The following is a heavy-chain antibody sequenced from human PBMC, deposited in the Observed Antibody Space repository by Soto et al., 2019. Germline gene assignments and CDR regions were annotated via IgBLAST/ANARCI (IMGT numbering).Heavy chain of an antibody. V-gene: IGHV4-39*02. CDR2: IYYSGST. D-gene: IGHD6-13*01. J-gene: IGHJ4*02. CDR3: ARDLIAAPFE. Sequence: QLQLQESGPGLVKPSETLSLTCTVSGGSISSSSYYWGWIRQPPGKGLEWIGSIYYSGSTYYNPSLTSRVTISVDTSKNQFSLKLSSVTAADTAVYYCARDLIAAPFEWGQGTLVTVSS. CDR1: GGSISSSSYY.